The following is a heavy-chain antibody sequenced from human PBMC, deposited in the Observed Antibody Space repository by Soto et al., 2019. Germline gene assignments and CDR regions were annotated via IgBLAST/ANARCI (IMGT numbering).Heavy chain of an antibody. V-gene: IGHV4-31*03. CDR1: GGSISSGGYY. J-gene: IGHJ4*02. CDR2: IYYSGST. Sequence: QVQLQESGPGLVKPSQTLSLTCTVSGGSISSGGYYWSWIRQHPGKGLEWIGYIYYSGSTYYNPSLKRRVTXXVXTXMNQSSLKLSSVTAAATAVYYCARNRVGRGLQRGGYWGQGTLVTVSS. D-gene: IGHD1-1*01. CDR3: ARNRVGRGLQRGGY.